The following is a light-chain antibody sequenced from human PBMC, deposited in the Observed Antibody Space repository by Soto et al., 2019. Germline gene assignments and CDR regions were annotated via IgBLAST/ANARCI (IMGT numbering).Light chain of an antibody. J-gene: IGLJ3*02. CDR1: SSDVGGYNY. CDR3: SSYAGSNNLGV. CDR2: EVS. V-gene: IGLV2-8*01. Sequence: QSALTQPPSASGSPGQSVTISCTGTSSDVGGYNYVSWYQQHPGKAPKLMIYEVSKRPSGVPARFSGSKSGNTASLTVSGLQPEDEADYYCSSYAGSNNLGVFGGGTKVTVL.